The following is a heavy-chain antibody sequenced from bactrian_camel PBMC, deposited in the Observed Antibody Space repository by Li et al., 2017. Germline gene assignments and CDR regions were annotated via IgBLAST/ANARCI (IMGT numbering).Heavy chain of an antibody. Sequence: QLVESGGGSVQAGGSLRLSCAASGYTHSPYCVGWFRQSAGKEREVLATFDNNDKIEYAESVKGRFTISKDNAKNTLYLQMNSLKPEDTAMYYCAADYDYGGTWYDAFSEDEYKYWGQGTQVTVS. CDR3: AADYDYGGTWYDAFSEDEYKY. CDR2: FDNNDKI. V-gene: IGHV3S55*01. J-gene: IGHJ4*01. D-gene: IGHD7*01. CDR1: GYTHSPYC.